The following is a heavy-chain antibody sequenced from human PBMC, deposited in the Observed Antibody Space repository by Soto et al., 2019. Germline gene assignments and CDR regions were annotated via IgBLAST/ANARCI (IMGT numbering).Heavy chain of an antibody. CDR2: ISAYNGNT. Sequence: GASVKVSCKASGYTFTSYGISWVRQAPGKGLEWMGWISAYNGNTNYAQKLQGRVTMTTDTSTSTAYMELRSLRSDDTAVYYRARKDTTYSSGWKYYYGMDVWGQGTTVTVSS. V-gene: IGHV1-18*01. D-gene: IGHD6-19*01. CDR1: GYTFTSYG. CDR3: ARKDTTYSSGWKYYYGMDV. J-gene: IGHJ6*02.